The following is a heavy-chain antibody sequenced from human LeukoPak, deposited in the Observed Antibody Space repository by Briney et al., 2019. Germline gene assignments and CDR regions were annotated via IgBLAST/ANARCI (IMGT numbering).Heavy chain of an antibody. CDR3: ARASSGSTGVFDN. J-gene: IGHJ4*02. V-gene: IGHV4-59*08. Sequence: SETLSLTCTVSGGSISSYYWSWIRQPPGKGLEWIGYIYYSGSTNYNPSLKSRVTISVDTSKNQFSLKLSSVTAADTAVYYCARASSGSTGVFDNWGQGTLVTVSS. D-gene: IGHD1-26*01. CDR2: IYYSGST. CDR1: GGSISSYY.